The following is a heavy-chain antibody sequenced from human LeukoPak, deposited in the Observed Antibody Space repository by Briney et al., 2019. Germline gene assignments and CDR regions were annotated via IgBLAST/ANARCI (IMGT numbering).Heavy chain of an antibody. J-gene: IGHJ4*02. CDR1: GGSFSGYY. D-gene: IGHD6-19*01. Sequence: SETLSLTCAVYGGSFSGYYWSWIRQPPGKGLEWIGEINHSGSTNYNPSLKSRVTISVDTSKNQFSLKLSPVTAADTAVYYCASLAVAGLSEGYWGQGTRVIVSS. CDR2: INHSGST. CDR3: ASLAVAGLSEGY. V-gene: IGHV4-34*01.